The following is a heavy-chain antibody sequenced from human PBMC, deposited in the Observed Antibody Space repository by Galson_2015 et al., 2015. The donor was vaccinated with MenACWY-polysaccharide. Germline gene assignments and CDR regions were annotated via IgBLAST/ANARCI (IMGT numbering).Heavy chain of an antibody. J-gene: IGHJ5*02. CDR2: LYDTGRT. Sequence: PVKVLEWIASLYDTGRTFYNPSFAGRVTISIDTSKNHFSLNLTSVTAADTAMYFCARDGHYYGSWSYRWFDPWGQGTLVVVSS. D-gene: IGHD3-10*01. CDR3: ARDGHYYGSWSYRWFDP. V-gene: IGHV4-39*07.